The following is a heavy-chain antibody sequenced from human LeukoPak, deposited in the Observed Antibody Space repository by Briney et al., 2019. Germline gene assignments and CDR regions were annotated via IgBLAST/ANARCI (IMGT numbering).Heavy chain of an antibody. V-gene: IGHV4-39*07. CDR3: VLFMVRGRLFDP. D-gene: IGHD3-10*01. J-gene: IGHJ5*02. CDR1: GGSISSSSYY. Sequence: SETLSLTCTVSGGSISSSSYYWGWIRQPPGKGLEWIGSIYYSGSTYYNPSLKSRVTISVDTSKNQFSLKLSSVTAADTAVYYCVLFMVRGRLFDPWGQGTLVTVSS. CDR2: IYYSGST.